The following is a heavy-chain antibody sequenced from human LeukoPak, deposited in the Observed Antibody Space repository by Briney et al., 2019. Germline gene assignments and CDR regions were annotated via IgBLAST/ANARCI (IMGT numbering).Heavy chain of an antibody. J-gene: IGHJ6*02. CDR3: ARQVTPLYDMDV. CDR1: GGSISSYY. Sequence: PSETLSLTCTVSGGSISSYYWSWIRQPPGKGLEWIGYIYYSGSTNYNPSLKSRVTISVDTSKNQFPLKLSSVTAADTAVYYCARQVTPLYDMDVWGQGTTVTVSS. CDR2: IYYSGST. D-gene: IGHD2-21*02. V-gene: IGHV4-59*08.